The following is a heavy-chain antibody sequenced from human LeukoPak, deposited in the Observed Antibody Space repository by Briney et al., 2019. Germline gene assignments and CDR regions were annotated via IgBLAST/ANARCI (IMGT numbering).Heavy chain of an antibody. CDR3: ARGKRRAFDI. J-gene: IGHJ3*02. CDR1: GFTFSSYW. CDR2: INHSGST. V-gene: IGHV4-34*01. Sequence: PGGSLRLSCAASGFTFSSYWMSWIRQPPGKGLEWIGEINHSGSTNYNPSLKSRVTISVDTSKNQFSLKLSSVTAADTAVYYCARGKRRAFDIWGQGTMVTVSS.